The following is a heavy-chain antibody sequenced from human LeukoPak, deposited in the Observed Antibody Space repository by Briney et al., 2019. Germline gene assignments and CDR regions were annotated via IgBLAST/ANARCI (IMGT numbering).Heavy chain of an antibody. CDR3: ARVVRGVIDYFDY. CDR2: ISSSGRTK. V-gene: IGHV3-48*03. Sequence: GGSLRLSRAASGFTFSSYEMNWVRQAPGKGLEWVSYISSSGRTKYYADSVKGRFTISRDNAKNSLYLQMNSLRAEDTAVYYCARVVRGVIDYFDYWGQGTLVTVSS. J-gene: IGHJ4*02. CDR1: GFTFSSYE. D-gene: IGHD3-10*01.